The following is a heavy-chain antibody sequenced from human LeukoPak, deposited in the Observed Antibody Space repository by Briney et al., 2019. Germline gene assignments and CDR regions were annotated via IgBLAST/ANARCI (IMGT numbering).Heavy chain of an antibody. J-gene: IGHJ6*03. D-gene: IGHD6-6*01. CDR1: GYTFTGYY. CDR2: INPNSGGT. CDR3: ARGQQLVLSPYYMDV. Sequence: ASVKVSCKASGYTFTGYYMHWVRQDPGQGLEWMGWINPNSGGTNYAQKFQGRVTMTRDTSNSTAYMELSRLRSDDTAVYYCARGQQLVLSPYYMDVWGKGTTVTVSS. V-gene: IGHV1-2*02.